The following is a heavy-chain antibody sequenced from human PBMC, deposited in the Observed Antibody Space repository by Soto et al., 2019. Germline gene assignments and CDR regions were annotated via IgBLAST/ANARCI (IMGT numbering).Heavy chain of an antibody. J-gene: IGHJ4*02. V-gene: IGHV3-23*01. CDR3: ARGISQIDY. CDR1: GFTFSSYA. CDR2: ISGSGGST. D-gene: IGHD2-15*01. Sequence: PEGSLRLSCAASGFTFSSYAMSCVRQAPGKGLEWVSAISGSGGSTYYADSVKGRFTISRDNSKNTLYLQMNSLRAEDTAVYYCARGISQIDYWGQGTLVTVSS.